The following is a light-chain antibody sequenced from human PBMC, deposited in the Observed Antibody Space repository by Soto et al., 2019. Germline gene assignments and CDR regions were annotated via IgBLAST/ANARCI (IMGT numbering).Light chain of an antibody. J-gene: IGKJ4*01. CDR3: QQSYRTPLT. CDR1: QSISSY. V-gene: IGKV1-39*01. Sequence: DIQMTQSPSSLSASVGDRVTITCRASQSISSYLNWYQQKPGKAPKLLIYAASSLQSGVPSSFSGSVSGTDFTLTISSLQPEDFATYYCQQSYRTPLTFGGGTKVEIK. CDR2: AAS.